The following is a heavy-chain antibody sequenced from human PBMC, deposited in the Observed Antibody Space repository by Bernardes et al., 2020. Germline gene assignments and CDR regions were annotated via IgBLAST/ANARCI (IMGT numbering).Heavy chain of an antibody. V-gene: IGHV3-30-3*01. CDR1: GFTFSSYA. CDR3: ARENEYYDILAPYMDV. Sequence: GGSLRLSCAASGFTFSSYAMHWVRQAPGKGLEWVAVISYDGSNKYYADSVKGRFTISRDNAKNSLYLQMNSLRAEDTALYHCARENEYYDILAPYMDVWGKGTTVTVSS. J-gene: IGHJ6*03. D-gene: IGHD3-9*01. CDR2: ISYDGSNK.